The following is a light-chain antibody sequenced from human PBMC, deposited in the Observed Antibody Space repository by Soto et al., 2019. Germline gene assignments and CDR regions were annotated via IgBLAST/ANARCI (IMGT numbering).Light chain of an antibody. CDR2: GAS. Sequence: EIVLTQSPGTLSLSPGERATLSCRASQSVNSTSLAWYQQKPGQSPRLLIHGASSRATGIPDRFSGSGSGTDVTLTISRLEPEDFAVYFCQRYYASLLTFGQGTKVEIK. CDR3: QRYYASLLT. J-gene: IGKJ1*01. CDR1: QSVNSTS. V-gene: IGKV3-20*01.